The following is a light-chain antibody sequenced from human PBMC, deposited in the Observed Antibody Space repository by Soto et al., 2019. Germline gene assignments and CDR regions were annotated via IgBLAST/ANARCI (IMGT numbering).Light chain of an antibody. J-gene: IGLJ2*01. CDR3: AAWDDSLSVHVV. Sequence: QSVLTQPPSASGTPGQRVTISCSGSSSNIGSNYVYWYQQLPGTAPKLLINRNNQRPSGVPDRFSGSKSGTSASLAISGLRSEDEADYYCAAWDDSLSVHVVFGGGTKLTVL. V-gene: IGLV1-47*01. CDR1: SSNIGSNY. CDR2: RNN.